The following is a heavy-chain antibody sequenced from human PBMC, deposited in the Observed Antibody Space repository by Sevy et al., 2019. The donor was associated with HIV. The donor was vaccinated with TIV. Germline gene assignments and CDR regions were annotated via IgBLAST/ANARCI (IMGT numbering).Heavy chain of an antibody. V-gene: IGHV3-74*01. CDR2: IDHDGSNP. CDR3: VRDRGAPDGFDI. Sequence: GGSLRLSCAASGFTFSAYWMYWVRQAPGKGLEWVSRIDHDGSNPIYADSVKGGFTGARDNSKNTRSLQMTRLRGEDTALYCCVRDRGAPDGFDIWGQGTMVTVSS. J-gene: IGHJ3*02. CDR1: GFTFSAYW.